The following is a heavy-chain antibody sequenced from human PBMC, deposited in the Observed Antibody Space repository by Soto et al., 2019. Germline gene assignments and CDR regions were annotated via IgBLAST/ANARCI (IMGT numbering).Heavy chain of an antibody. D-gene: IGHD3-22*01. CDR3: ASINYYDSSGYYKY. Sequence: SETLSLTCAVYGGSFSGYYWSWIRQPPGKGLEWIGEINHSGSTNYNPSLKSRVTISVDTSKNQFSLKLSSVTAADTAVYYCASINYYDSSGYYKYWGPGTLVTVSS. V-gene: IGHV4-34*01. CDR2: INHSGST. J-gene: IGHJ4*02. CDR1: GGSFSGYY.